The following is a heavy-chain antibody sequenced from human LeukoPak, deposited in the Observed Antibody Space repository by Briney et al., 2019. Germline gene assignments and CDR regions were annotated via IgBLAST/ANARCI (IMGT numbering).Heavy chain of an antibody. CDR3: AKDVCTSPRCLLYSDS. V-gene: IGHV3-23*01. CDR2: ISGVNT. J-gene: IGHJ4*02. Sequence: GGSLRLSCATSGFAFSNYAMSWFRQAPGKGLEWVPGISGVNTYYADSVKGRFTISRDNSKNVLYVQMNRLRVEDTAVYFCAKDVCTSPRCLLYSDSWGQGTLVTVSS. D-gene: IGHD2-8*01. CDR1: GFAFSNYA.